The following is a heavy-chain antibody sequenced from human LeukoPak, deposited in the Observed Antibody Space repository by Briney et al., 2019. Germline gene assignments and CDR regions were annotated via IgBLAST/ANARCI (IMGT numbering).Heavy chain of an antibody. CDR2: ISSSSSTI. J-gene: IGHJ4*02. V-gene: IGHV3-48*02. D-gene: IGHD5-12*01. CDR3: ARAADSGYDFKLYY. CDR1: GFTVSSNY. Sequence: GGSLRLSCAASGFTVSSNYMSWVRQAPGKGLEWVSYISSSSSTIYYADSVKGRFTISRDNAKNSLYLQMNSLRDEDTAVYYCARAADSGYDFKLYYWGQGTLVTVSS.